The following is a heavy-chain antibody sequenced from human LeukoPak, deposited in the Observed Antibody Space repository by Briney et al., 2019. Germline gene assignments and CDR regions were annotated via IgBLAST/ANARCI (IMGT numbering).Heavy chain of an antibody. D-gene: IGHD2-2*03. J-gene: IGHJ5*02. CDR1: GYTFTSYY. Sequence: ASVKVSCKASGYTFTSYYMHWVRQAPGQGLEWMGIINPSGGSTSYAQKFQGRVTMTRDTSTSTVCMELSSLRSEDTAVYYCARSLRMDNWFDPWGQGTLATVSS. CDR3: ARSLRMDNWFDP. V-gene: IGHV1-46*01. CDR2: INPSGGST.